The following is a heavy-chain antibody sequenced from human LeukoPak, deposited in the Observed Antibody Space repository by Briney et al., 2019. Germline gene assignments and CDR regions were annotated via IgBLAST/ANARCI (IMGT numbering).Heavy chain of an antibody. CDR2: ISGSGGST. CDR3: ANEGIQVWSDY. J-gene: IGHJ4*02. V-gene: IGHV3-23*01. CDR1: GFTFGNYA. Sequence: GGSLRLSCAASGFTFGNYAMSWVRQAPGKGLEWVSAISGSGGSTYYADSVKGRFTIARDNSKNTLYLHMNSLRAEDTAVYYCANEGIQVWSDYWGQGTLVTVSS. D-gene: IGHD5-18*01.